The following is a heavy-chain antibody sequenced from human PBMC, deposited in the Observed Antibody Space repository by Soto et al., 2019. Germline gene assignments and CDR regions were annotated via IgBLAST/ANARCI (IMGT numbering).Heavy chain of an antibody. CDR2: FGVGGNYI. J-gene: IGHJ4*02. V-gene: IGHV3-23*01. CDR1: GFTFSNYA. Sequence: GGSLRLSCAASGFTFSNYAMNWVRQAPGKGLEWVSGFGVGGNYIYYADSVKGRFTISRDNSKNTLYLQMNSLRAEDTAVYYCAKDVPDIVVVPAATFFDYWGQGTLVTVSS. D-gene: IGHD2-2*01. CDR3: AKDVPDIVVVPAATFFDY.